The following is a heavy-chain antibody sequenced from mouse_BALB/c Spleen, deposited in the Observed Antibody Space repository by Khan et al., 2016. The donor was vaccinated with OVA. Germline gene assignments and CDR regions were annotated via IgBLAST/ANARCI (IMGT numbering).Heavy chain of an antibody. CDR1: GFSFTTYG. CDR2: IWSDGST. CDR3: DRWFDGDSYLYAMDY. J-gene: IGHJ4*01. V-gene: IGHV2-6*02. Sequence: QVQLKQSGPGLVAPSQSLSITCTVSGFSFTTYGVHWVRQPPGKGLEWLVVIWSDGSTNYNSVLNSRLSISKDNSKSQVFLKMNSLQTDDTAMYYCDRWFDGDSYLYAMDYWGQGTSVTVSA. D-gene: IGHD2-13*01.